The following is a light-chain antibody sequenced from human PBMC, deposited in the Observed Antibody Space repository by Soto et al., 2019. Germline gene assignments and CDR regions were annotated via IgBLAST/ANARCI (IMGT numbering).Light chain of an antibody. J-gene: IGKJ5*01. V-gene: IGKV1-12*01. CDR2: GAS. Sequence: DIQMTQSPASVSSSVGDRVTITCRASQDIGSWLAWYQQKPGKAPDLLIYGASSMQSGVPSRFYGSGSGTDFTLTISSLQPEDFATYYCQQGGSLPITFGQGTRLEIK. CDR3: QQGGSLPIT. CDR1: QDIGSW.